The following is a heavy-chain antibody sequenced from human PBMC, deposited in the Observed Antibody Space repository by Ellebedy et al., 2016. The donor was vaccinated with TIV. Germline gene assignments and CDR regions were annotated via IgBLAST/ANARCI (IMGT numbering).Heavy chain of an antibody. V-gene: IGHV5-51*01. CDR3: ARKHCSGISCYWNWFDP. CDR1: GYTFTSYW. D-gene: IGHD2-2*01. J-gene: IGHJ5*02. Sequence: GESLKISCKGSGYTFTSYWIGWVRQMPGKGLEWMGIINPSDSSTRYSPSFQGQVTMSADKSISTAYLQWSSLEASDSALYYCARKHCSGISCYWNWFDPWGQGTLVTVSP. CDR2: INPSDSST.